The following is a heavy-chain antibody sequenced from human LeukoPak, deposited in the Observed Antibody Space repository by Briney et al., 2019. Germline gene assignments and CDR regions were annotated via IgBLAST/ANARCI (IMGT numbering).Heavy chain of an antibody. CDR2: INHSGST. D-gene: IGHD3-3*01. Sequence: SETLSLTCAVYGGSFSGYYWSWIRQPPGKGLEWIGEINHSGSTNYNPSLKSRVTISVDTSKNQFSLKLSSVTAADTAVYYCARRGGRFLEWSHYYYYMDVWGKGTTVTVSS. J-gene: IGHJ6*03. V-gene: IGHV4-34*01. CDR3: ARRGGRFLEWSHYYYYMDV. CDR1: GGSFSGYY.